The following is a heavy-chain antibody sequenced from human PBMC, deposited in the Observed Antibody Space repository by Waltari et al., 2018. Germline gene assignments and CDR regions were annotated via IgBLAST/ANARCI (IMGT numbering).Heavy chain of an antibody. CDR1: GYTFTSYG. V-gene: IGHV1-69-2*01. CDR3: ATVPRITMIEAPLDY. Sequence: VQLVQSGAEVKKPGASVKVSCKASGYTFTSYGISWVRQAPGQGLEWMGLVDPEDGETIYAEKFQGRVTITADTSTDTAYMELSSLRSEDTAVYYCATVPRITMIEAPLDYWGQGTLVTVSS. CDR2: VDPEDGET. D-gene: IGHD3-22*01. J-gene: IGHJ4*02.